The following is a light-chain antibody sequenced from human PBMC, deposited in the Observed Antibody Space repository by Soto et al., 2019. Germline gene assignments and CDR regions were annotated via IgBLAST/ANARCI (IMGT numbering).Light chain of an antibody. CDR2: GAF. V-gene: IGKV3-11*01. CDR1: PSVTNY. CDR3: QRRNIWPQVT. J-gene: IGKJ5*01. Sequence: EIVLTQSPATLSLSPGERATLSCRASPSVTNYLAWYQQKPGQAPSLLIYGAFNRATGSPASFSGSRSGTDITLTISSLEPEDFEVYYFQRRNIWPQVTFGQGTRLEIK.